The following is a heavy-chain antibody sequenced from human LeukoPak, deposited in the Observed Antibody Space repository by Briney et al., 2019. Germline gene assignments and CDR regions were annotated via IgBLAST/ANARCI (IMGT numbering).Heavy chain of an antibody. CDR3: ARVFAPRNYMDV. V-gene: IGHV4-30-4*01. CDR1: GGSISSGDYF. CDR2: IYYSGST. J-gene: IGHJ6*03. Sequence: SETLSLTCTVSGGSISSGDYFWTWIRQPPGKGLEYIGYIYYSGSTYYNPSLKSRVTMSVGTSNNQFSLKLSSVTAADTAVYYCARVFAPRNYMDVWGKGTTVTVSS.